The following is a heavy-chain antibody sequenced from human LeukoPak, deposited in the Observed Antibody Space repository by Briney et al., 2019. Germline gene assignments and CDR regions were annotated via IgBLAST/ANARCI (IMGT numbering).Heavy chain of an antibody. CDR3: ARGARRDGYNWKIFDY. CDR1: GGTFTSYA. CDR2: IIPIFGTA. D-gene: IGHD5-24*01. J-gene: IGHJ4*02. Sequence: GSSVNVSCKASGGTFTSYAISWVRQAPGQGLEWMGGIIPIFGTANYAQKFQGRVTITTDESTSTAYMELSRLRAEDTAVYYCARGARRDGYNWKIFDYWGQGTLVTVSS. V-gene: IGHV1-69*05.